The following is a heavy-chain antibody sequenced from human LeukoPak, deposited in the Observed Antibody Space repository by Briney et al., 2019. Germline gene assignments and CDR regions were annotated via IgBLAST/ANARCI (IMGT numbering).Heavy chain of an antibody. J-gene: IGHJ5*02. CDR1: GFTFNRRG. D-gene: IGHD1-26*01. V-gene: IGHV3-30*02. CDR3: ARGRVGATTWNWFDP. CDR2: IRYDGGET. Sequence: GGSLRLSCAASGFTFNRRGMHWVRQAPGKGLEWVAFIRYDGGETFYADFVKGRFTISRDNSKNTLYLQMGSLRAEDMAVYYCARGRVGATTWNWFDPWGQGTLVTVSS.